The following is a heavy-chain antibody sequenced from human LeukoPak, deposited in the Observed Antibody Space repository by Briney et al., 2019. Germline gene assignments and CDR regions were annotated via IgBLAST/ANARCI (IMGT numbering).Heavy chain of an antibody. CDR3: ATEEGVGPLSRVFDV. CDR2: IWHDGSYV. CDR1: GLILSNYC. V-gene: IGHV3-33*01. D-gene: IGHD1-26*01. Sequence: GGSLRLSCAASGLILSNYCIHLVRQAPGKGLGLVAAIWHDGSYVFYIDSVKGRFTISRDNSQNILYLQMSSLRAEDTAVYYCATEEGVGPLSRVFDVWGQGTVVTVSS. J-gene: IGHJ3*01.